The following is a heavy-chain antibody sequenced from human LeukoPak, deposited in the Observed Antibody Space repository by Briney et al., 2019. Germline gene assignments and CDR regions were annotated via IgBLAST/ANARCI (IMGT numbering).Heavy chain of an antibody. CDR1: GGTFSSYA. J-gene: IGHJ3*02. D-gene: IGHD3-22*01. V-gene: IGHV1-69*05. CDR2: IIPIFGTA. Sequence: SVKVSCKASGGTFSSYAISWVRQAPGQGLEWVGRIIPIFGTANYAQKFQGRVTITTHESTSTAYMELSSLRSEDTAVYYYARGSTYYYDSSGYSAFDIWGQGTMVTVSS. CDR3: ARGSTYYYDSSGYSAFDI.